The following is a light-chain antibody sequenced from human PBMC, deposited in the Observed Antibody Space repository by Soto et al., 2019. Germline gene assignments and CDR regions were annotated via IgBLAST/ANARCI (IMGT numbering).Light chain of an antibody. CDR2: EGN. J-gene: IGLJ2*01. V-gene: IGLV2-14*02. CDR1: SSDVGRYNL. Sequence: QSALTQPASVSGSPGQSITISCIGTSSDVGRYNLVSWYQHHPGKAPKVIIYEGNKRPSGISDRFSGSKSGNTASLTISGLQADDEADYYCQSYDSSLSGVVFGGGTKLTVL. CDR3: QSYDSSLSGVV.